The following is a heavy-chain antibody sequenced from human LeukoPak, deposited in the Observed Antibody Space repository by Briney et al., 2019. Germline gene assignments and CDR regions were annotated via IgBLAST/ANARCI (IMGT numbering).Heavy chain of an antibody. CDR1: GFTFSSYW. CDR2: IKQDGSEK. CDR3: ARGTIAAAGYYYFDY. J-gene: IGHJ4*02. V-gene: IGHV3-7*04. Sequence: GGSLRLSCAASGFTFSSYWMSWVRQAPGKGLEWVANIKQDGSEKYYVDSVKGRFTISRDNAKNSLYLQMNSLRAEDTAVYYCARGTIAAAGYYYFDYWGQGSQVTVSS. D-gene: IGHD6-13*01.